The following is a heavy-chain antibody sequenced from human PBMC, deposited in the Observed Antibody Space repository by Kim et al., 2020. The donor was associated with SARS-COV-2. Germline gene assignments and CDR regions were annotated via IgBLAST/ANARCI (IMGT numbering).Heavy chain of an antibody. CDR1: GGSISSYY. J-gene: IGHJ2*01. CDR2: IYYSGST. V-gene: IGHV4-59*13. Sequence: SETLSLTCTVSGGSISSYYWSWIRQPPGKGLEWIGYIYYSGSTNYNPSLKSRVTISVDTSKNQFSLKLSSVTAADTAVYYCARGSSSFNFDLWGRGTLVTVSS. D-gene: IGHD6-13*01. CDR3: ARGSSSFNFDL.